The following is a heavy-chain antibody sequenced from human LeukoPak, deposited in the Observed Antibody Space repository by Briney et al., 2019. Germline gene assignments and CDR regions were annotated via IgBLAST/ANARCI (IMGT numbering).Heavy chain of an antibody. D-gene: IGHD4-17*01. CDR1: GYTFTSYG. V-gene: IGHV1-18*01. Sequence: ASVKVSCKASGYTFTSYGISWVRQAPGQGLEWMGWISTYNGNTNYAQKVQDRVTMTTDTSATTAYMEMRSLRSVDTAVYYCARGISYGDSYYFDFWGQGTLVTVSS. CDR3: ARGISYGDSYYFDF. J-gene: IGHJ4*02. CDR2: ISTYNGNT.